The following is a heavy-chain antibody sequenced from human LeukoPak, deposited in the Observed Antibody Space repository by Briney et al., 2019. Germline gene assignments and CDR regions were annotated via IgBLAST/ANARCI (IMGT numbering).Heavy chain of an antibody. CDR1: GGSFSGYY. Sequence: SATLSLTCAVYGGSFSGYYWSWIRQPPGKGLEWIGEISHSGSTNYNPSLKSRVTISVDTSKNQFSLKLSSVTAADTAVYYCAAQYSGYVRLDYWGQRTLVTVSS. D-gene: IGHD5-12*01. J-gene: IGHJ4*02. CDR3: AAQYSGYVRLDY. CDR2: ISHSGST. V-gene: IGHV4-34*01.